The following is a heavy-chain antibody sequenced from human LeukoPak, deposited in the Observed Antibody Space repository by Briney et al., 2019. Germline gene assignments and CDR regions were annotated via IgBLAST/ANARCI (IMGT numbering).Heavy chain of an antibody. D-gene: IGHD3-10*01. J-gene: IGHJ4*02. Sequence: PSETLSLTCAASSGSFSGYYWSWIRQSPGKGLEWIGEINHSGSTNYNPSLKSRITVSVGTSKNQFSLKLRSVTAADTAMYYCARNRADGSGTYYQKNPLNFDSWGQGTLVTVSS. CDR3: ARNRADGSGTYYQKNPLNFDS. CDR1: SGSFSGYY. V-gene: IGHV4-34*01. CDR2: INHSGST.